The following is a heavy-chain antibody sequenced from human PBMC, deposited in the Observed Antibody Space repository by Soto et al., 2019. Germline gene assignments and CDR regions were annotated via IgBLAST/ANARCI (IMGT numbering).Heavy chain of an antibody. D-gene: IGHD3-3*01. CDR1: GFTFSSYA. CDR3: AKENDFWSGYSVLGY. Sequence: GGSLRLSCAASGFTFSSYAMSWVHQAPGKGLEWVSAISGSGGSTYYADSVKGRFTISRDNSKNTLYLQMNSLRAEDTAVYYCAKENDFWSGYSVLGYWGQGTLVTVSS. J-gene: IGHJ4*02. CDR2: ISGSGGST. V-gene: IGHV3-23*01.